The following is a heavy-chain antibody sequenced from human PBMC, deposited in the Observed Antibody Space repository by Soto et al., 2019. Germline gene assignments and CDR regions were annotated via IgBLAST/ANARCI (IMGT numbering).Heavy chain of an antibody. V-gene: IGHV3-74*01. CDR1: GFTFSSYW. CDR2: INSDGSST. D-gene: IGHD2-15*01. CDR3: ARTSLVVAAATREDY. J-gene: IGHJ4*02. Sequence: GGSLRLSCAASGFTFSSYWMHWVRQAPGKGLVWVSRINSDGSSTSYAGSVKGRFTISRDNAKNTLYLQMNSLRAEDTAVYYCARTSLVVAAATREDYWGQGTLVTVSS.